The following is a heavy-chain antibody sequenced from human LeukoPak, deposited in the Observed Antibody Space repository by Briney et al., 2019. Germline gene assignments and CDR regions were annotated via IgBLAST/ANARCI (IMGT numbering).Heavy chain of an antibody. CDR3: ARDDSRNWNHEDPFEN. CDR1: GGSISSYY. V-gene: IGHV4-59*12. J-gene: IGHJ4*02. Sequence: SETLSLTCTVSGGSISSYYWSWIRQPPGKGLEWIGYIYYSGSTNYNPSLKSRVTISIDTSKNQFSLKLNPVTAADTAVYFCARDDSRNWNHEDPFENWGQGTLVTVSS. CDR2: IYYSGST. D-gene: IGHD1-1*01.